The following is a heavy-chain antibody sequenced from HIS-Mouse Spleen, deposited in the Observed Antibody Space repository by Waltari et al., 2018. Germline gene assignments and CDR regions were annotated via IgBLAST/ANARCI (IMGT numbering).Heavy chain of an antibody. V-gene: IGHV4-39*07. J-gene: IGHJ2*01. CDR2: IYYSGST. CDR1: GGPISSSCYY. D-gene: IGHD6-13*01. CDR3: AREIPYSSSWYDWYFDL. Sequence: QLQLQASAPGLVQPSDTLSITCTVPGGPISSSCYYCGWIRPPPGKGLEWIGMIYYSGSTYYNPSLKSRVTISVDTSKNQFSLKLSSVTAAETAVYYCAREIPYSSSWYDWYFDLWGRGTLVTVSS.